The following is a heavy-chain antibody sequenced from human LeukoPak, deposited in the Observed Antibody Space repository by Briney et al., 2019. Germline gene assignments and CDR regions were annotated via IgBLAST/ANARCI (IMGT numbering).Heavy chain of an antibody. Sequence: PGGSLRLSCAASGFTFSSYEMNWVRQAPGKGLEWVSYMSSSGSTIYYADSVKGRFTISRDNAKNSLYLQMNSLRAEDTAVYYCARVGDYYDSSGYDYWGQGTLVTVSS. CDR3: ARVGDYYDSSGYDY. V-gene: IGHV3-48*03. CDR2: MSSSGSTI. D-gene: IGHD3-22*01. J-gene: IGHJ4*02. CDR1: GFTFSSYE.